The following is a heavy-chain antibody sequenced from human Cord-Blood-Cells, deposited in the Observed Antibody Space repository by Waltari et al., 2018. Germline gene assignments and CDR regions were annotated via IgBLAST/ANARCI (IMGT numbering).Heavy chain of an antibody. Sequence: QVQLQESGPGLVKPSETLSLTCTVSGGSISSYYWSWTRQPAGKGLEWIGRIYTSGSTNCNPSLKSRVTMSVDTSKNQFSLKLSSVTAADTAVYYCARDPSIAARPGYFDYWGQGTLVTVSS. CDR2: IYTSGST. D-gene: IGHD6-6*01. V-gene: IGHV4-4*07. J-gene: IGHJ4*02. CDR1: GGSISSYY. CDR3: ARDPSIAARPGYFDY.